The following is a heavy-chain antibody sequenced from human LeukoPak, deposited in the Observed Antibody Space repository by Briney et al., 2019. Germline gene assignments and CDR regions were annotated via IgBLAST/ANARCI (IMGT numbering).Heavy chain of an antibody. J-gene: IGHJ4*02. CDR3: ARDALHTAHFDY. CDR2: DSSSSDI. Sequence: GGSLRLSRAASAFTFSSYTMNWARQAPGEGLQWDETDSSSSDIHYSVSVKGRFTIYRDDARNSLYLQMNSLRDEDTAVYYCARDALHTAHFDYWGQGTLVTVSS. D-gene: IGHD5-18*01. CDR1: AFTFSSYT. V-gene: IGHV3-48*02.